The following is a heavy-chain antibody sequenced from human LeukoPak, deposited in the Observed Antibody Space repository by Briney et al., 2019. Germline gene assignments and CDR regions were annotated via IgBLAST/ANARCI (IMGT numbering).Heavy chain of an antibody. CDR3: ARHPSSWSGNYFDY. CDR1: GGSISSYY. D-gene: IGHD6-13*01. Sequence: PSETLSLTCTVSGGSISSYYWSWIRQPAGKGLEWIGRIYTSGSTNYNPSLKSRVTISVDTSKNQFSLKLSSVTAADTAVYYCARHPSSWSGNYFDYWGQGTLVTVSS. J-gene: IGHJ4*02. V-gene: IGHV4-4*07. CDR2: IYTSGST.